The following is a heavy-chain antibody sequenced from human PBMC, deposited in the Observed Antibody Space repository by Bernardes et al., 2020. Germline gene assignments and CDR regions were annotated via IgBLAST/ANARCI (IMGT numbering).Heavy chain of an antibody. J-gene: IGHJ4*02. Sequence: GGSLRLSCAASGFTFTSVNWVRQAPGKGLEWVASIVGSTGSTYYGDSAKGRFTISRDTFRNVVLLQMNSLRLDDTAVYYCARAPSVKTPIDFWGQGTLVTVSS. V-gene: IGHV3-23*01. D-gene: IGHD2-15*01. CDR2: IVGSTGST. CDR3: ARAPSVKTPIDF. CDR1: GFTFTSV.